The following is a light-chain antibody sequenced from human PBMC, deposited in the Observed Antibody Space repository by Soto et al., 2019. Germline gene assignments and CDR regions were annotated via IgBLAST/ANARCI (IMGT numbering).Light chain of an antibody. CDR2: GAS. CDR3: QQYNNWQNT. V-gene: IGKV3-15*01. J-gene: IGKJ2*01. Sequence: EIVMTQSPATLSVSPGERATLSCRASQSVSINLAWYQQKPGQAPRLLIYGASTRATGIPARFSGSGSGTEFTLTISSLQSEDFGVYYCQQYNNWQNTFGQGTKLEIK. CDR1: QSVSIN.